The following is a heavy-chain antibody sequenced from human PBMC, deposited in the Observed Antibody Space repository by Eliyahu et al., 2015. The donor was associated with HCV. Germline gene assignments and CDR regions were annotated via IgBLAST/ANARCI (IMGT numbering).Heavy chain of an antibody. V-gene: IGHV3-33*01. CDR1: GFTFNNNG. J-gene: IGHJ4*02. Sequence: QVQLVESGGGVVQPGRSLRLSCAASGFTFNNNGMHWVRQAPGKGLEWVAVIWYDGSNKYYADSVKGRFTISRDNSKNTLYLQMNSLRVEDTAVYYCARDRGLAMAGVVDWGQGALVTVPS. D-gene: IGHD6-19*01. CDR2: IWYDGSNK. CDR3: ARDRGLAMAGVVD.